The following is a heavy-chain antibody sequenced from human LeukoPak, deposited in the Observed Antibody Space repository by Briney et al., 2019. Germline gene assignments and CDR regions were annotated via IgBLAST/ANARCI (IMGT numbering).Heavy chain of an antibody. V-gene: IGHV5-51*01. D-gene: IGHD6-13*01. Sequence: GESLKISCNGSGYSFTSYWIGWVRQMPGKGLEWMGIIYPGDSDTRYSPSFQGQVTISADKCISTAYLQWCSLKASDTAMYYCARDRFSSILTVENRPAAPDIWGQGTMVTVSS. CDR3: ARDRFSSILTVENRPAAPDI. J-gene: IGHJ3*02. CDR1: GYSFTSYW. CDR2: IYPGDSDT.